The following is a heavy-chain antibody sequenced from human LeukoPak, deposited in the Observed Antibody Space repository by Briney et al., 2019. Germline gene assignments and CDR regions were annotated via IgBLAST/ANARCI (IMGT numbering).Heavy chain of an antibody. CDR1: GFTVSSNY. CDR2: IYSGGST. D-gene: IGHD3-10*01. J-gene: IGHJ3*02. V-gene: IGHV3-53*04. Sequence: GGSLRLSCAASGFTVSSNYMSWVRQAPGKGLEWVSVIYSGGSTYYADSVKGRLTISRHNSKNTLYLQMNSLRAEDTAVYYCATRSDYYGSDSAFDIWGQGTMVTVSS. CDR3: ATRSDYYGSDSAFDI.